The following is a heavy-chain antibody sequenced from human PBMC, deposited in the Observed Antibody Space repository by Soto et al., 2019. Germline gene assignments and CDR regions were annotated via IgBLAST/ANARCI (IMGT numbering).Heavy chain of an antibody. CDR1: GGSISSYY. J-gene: IGHJ4*02. V-gene: IGHV4-59*01. CDR2: IYYSGST. CDR3: ARVRADLEVDY. D-gene: IGHD1-1*01. Sequence: PSETLSLTCTVSGGSISSYYWSWIRQPPGKGLEWIGYIYYSGSTNYNPSLKSRVTISVDTSKNQFSLKLSSVTAADTAVYYCARVRADLEVDYWGQGTLVTVSS.